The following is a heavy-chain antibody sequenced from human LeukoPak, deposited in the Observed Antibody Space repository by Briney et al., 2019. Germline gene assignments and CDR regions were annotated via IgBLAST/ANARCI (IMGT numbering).Heavy chain of an antibody. J-gene: IGHJ4*02. CDR3: ARCRENDFWSGSPVDY. Sequence: GGSLRLSCAASGFTFSSYWMSWVRQAPGKGLEWVANIKQDGSEKYYVDSVKGRFTISRDNAKNSLYLQMNSLRAEDTAVYYCARCRENDFWSGSPVDYWGQGTLVTVSS. V-gene: IGHV3-7*01. D-gene: IGHD3-3*01. CDR1: GFTFSSYW. CDR2: IKQDGSEK.